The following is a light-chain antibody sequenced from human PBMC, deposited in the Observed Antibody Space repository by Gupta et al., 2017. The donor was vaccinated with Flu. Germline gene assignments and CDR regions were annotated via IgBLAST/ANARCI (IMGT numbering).Light chain of an antibody. J-gene: IGLJ3*02. V-gene: IGLV4-69*01. CDR3: QAWGTGALV. Sequence: HLVVTQSPSASASLGASVKLTCTLNSGHRSYAIAWHQQQPKEGPRHLMKVNADGSHIKGDGIPDRFSGSSSGAERYLTISSLQSDDEADYYCQAWGTGALVFGGGTKLTVL. CDR1: SGHRSYA. CDR2: VNADGSH.